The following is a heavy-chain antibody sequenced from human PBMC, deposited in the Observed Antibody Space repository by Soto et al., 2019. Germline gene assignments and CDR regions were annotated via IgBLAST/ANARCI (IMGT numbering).Heavy chain of an antibody. CDR1: GYSFSTYA. J-gene: IGHJ6*02. CDR3: ARGKGMEENYYYYGLDI. Sequence: SVKVSCKASGYSFSTYAMHWVRQAPGQSLEWMGWINGGTGQTKFSQRFQDRITITRDTSASTAYMGLSSLRSEDTAVYYCARGKGMEENYYYYGLDIWGQGTTVTVSS. D-gene: IGHD1-1*01. CDR2: INGGTGQT. V-gene: IGHV1-3*01.